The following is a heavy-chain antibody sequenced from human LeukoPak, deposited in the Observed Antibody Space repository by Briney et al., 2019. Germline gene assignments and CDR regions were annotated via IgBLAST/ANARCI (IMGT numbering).Heavy chain of an antibody. CDR3: ARDLPDRCPYSSGWCLKGGAFDI. V-gene: IGHV3-53*01. J-gene: IGHJ3*02. CDR2: IYSGGST. CDR1: GFTVSSNY. Sequence: PGGSLRLSCAASGFTVSSNYMSWVRQAPGKGLEWVSVIYSGGSTYYADSVKGRFTISRDNSKNTLYLQMNSLRAEDTAVYYCARDLPDRCPYSSGWCLKGGAFDIWGQGTMVTVSS. D-gene: IGHD6-19*01.